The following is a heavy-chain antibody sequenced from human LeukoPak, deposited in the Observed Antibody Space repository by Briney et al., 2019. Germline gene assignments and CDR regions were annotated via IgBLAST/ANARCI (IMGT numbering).Heavy chain of an antibody. Sequence: GGSLRLSCAASGFTFSSYVMHWVRQAPGKGLEWVAIISYDGSNEYYADSVKGRFTVSRDNSKDTLYLQMNSLRPEDTALYYCAKSRGYRPFDYWGQGTLVTVSS. CDR1: GFTFSSYV. CDR2: ISYDGSNE. J-gene: IGHJ4*02. CDR3: AKSRGYRPFDY. V-gene: IGHV3-30*04. D-gene: IGHD5-18*01.